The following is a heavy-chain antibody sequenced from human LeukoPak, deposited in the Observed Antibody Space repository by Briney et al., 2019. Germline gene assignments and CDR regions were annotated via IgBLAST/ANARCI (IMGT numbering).Heavy chain of an antibody. J-gene: IGHJ4*02. V-gene: IGHV1-2*02. Sequence: GASVKVSCKASGYTCTGYYMHWVRQAPGEGLEWMGWINPKTGGTSYAQKFQGRVTMTRDTSISTVNMELSRLTSDDTAVYYCARATAENDHWGQGTLVTVSS. D-gene: IGHD5-18*01. CDR1: GYTCTGYY. CDR3: ARATAENDH. CDR2: INPKTGGT.